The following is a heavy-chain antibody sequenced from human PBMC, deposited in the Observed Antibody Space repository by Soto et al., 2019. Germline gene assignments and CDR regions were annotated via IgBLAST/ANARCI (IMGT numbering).Heavy chain of an antibody. CDR3: ARWGPDRGSDY. D-gene: IGHD3-16*01. CDR2: IWYDGSNK. V-gene: IGHV3-33*01. J-gene: IGHJ4*02. Sequence: HPGGSLRLSCAASGFTFRSHGMHWVRQAPGKGLEWVAVIWYDGSNKYYADSVKGRFTISRDNTKNSLYLQMNSLRVEDTAVYYCARWGPDRGSDYWGQGTLVTVSS. CDR1: GFTFRSHG.